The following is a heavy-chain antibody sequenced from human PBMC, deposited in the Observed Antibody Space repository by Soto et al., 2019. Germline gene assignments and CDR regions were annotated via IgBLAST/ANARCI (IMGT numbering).Heavy chain of an antibody. CDR1: GYTFTSYG. V-gene: IGHV1-18*01. J-gene: IGHJ5*02. D-gene: IGHD5-18*01. CDR2: ISAYNGNT. Sequence: QVQLVQSGAEVKKPGASVKVSCKASGYTFTSYGISWVRQAPGQGLEWMGWISAYNGNTNYAQKLQGRVTMTPATTTSTAYMERRSLTSDDTAVYYCARPAHSYGFSHWFDPWGQGTLVTVSS. CDR3: ARPAHSYGFSHWFDP.